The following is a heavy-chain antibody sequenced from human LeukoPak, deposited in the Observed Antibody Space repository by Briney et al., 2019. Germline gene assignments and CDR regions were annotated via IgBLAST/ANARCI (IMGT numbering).Heavy chain of an antibody. Sequence: GGSLRLSCAVSGFPFSIYEMNWVRQAPGKGLEWVSNIGSSGTTRYYADSVKGRFTISRDNAKNSLYLQMNSLRAEDTAVYYCAIMTTVTYIDYWGQGTLVTVSS. CDR2: IGSSGTTR. V-gene: IGHV3-48*03. CDR3: AIMTTVTYIDY. CDR1: GFPFSIYE. D-gene: IGHD4-17*01. J-gene: IGHJ4*02.